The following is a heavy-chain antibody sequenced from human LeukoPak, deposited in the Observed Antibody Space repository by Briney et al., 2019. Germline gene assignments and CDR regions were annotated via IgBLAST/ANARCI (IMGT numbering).Heavy chain of an antibody. CDR2: IRYDGSTK. CDR3: AKGRRGVIIKELDY. V-gene: IGHV3-30*02. J-gene: IGHJ4*02. Sequence: GGSLRLSCAASEFTFSSFAMHWVRQAPGKGLEWVAFIRYDGSTKYYAESVKGRFTISRDNSRNTVSLQMKSLRREDTAIYYCAKGRRGVIIKELDYWGQGTLVTVAS. D-gene: IGHD3-10*01. CDR1: EFTFSSFA.